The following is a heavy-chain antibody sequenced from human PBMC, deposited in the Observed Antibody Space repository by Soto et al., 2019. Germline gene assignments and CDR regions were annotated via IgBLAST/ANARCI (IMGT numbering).Heavy chain of an antibody. V-gene: IGHV1-69*06. J-gene: IGHJ5*02. CDR2: IIPIFGTA. CDR1: GGTFSSYA. Sequence: QVQLVQSGAEVKQPGSSVKVSCKASGGTFSSYAISWVRQAPGQGLEWMGGIIPIFGTANYAQKFQGRVTITADKSTSTAYMELSSLRSEDTAVYYCARDCEWSGRGYNWFDPWGQGTLVTVSS. CDR3: ARDCEWSGRGYNWFDP. D-gene: IGHD3-3*01.